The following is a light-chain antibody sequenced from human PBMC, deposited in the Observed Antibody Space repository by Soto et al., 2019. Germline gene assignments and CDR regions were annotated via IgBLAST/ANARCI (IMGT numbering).Light chain of an antibody. J-gene: IGKJ1*01. CDR3: QQRSNWPRT. Sequence: EIVLTQSPATLSXSPGERATLSCRAXQSXXXXLAWYQQKPGQAPRLLIYDASNRATGIPARFSGSGSGTDFTLTISSLEPEDFAVYYCQQRSNWPRTFGQGTKVEIK. CDR1: QSXXXX. V-gene: IGKV3-11*01. CDR2: DAS.